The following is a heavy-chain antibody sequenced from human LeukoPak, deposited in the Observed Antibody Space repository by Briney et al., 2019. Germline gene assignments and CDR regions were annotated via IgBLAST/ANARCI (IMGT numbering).Heavy chain of an antibody. CDR1: GFTFSSYT. CDR2: ISYDGSKE. J-gene: IGHJ6*03. V-gene: IGHV3-30*01. D-gene: IGHD2-21*01. Sequence: GGSLRLSCAASGFTFSSYTMHWVRQAPGKGLEWVAIISYDGSKEYFVDSVKGRFTISRDNAKNTLYLQMNSLRAEDTAVYYCARDACEKLAEDCDYYYMAVWGKGTTVTVSS. CDR3: ARDACEKLAEDCDYYYMAV.